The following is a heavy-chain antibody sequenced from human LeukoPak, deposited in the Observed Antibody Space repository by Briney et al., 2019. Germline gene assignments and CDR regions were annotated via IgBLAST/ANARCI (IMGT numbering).Heavy chain of an antibody. CDR1: GYTFTSYG. CDR2: ISAYNGNT. CDR3: AKNVGPRDYYDSSGYYPPGAFDI. D-gene: IGHD3-22*01. J-gene: IGHJ3*02. Sequence: ASVKVSCKASGYTFTSYGISWVRQAPGQGLEWMGWISAYNGNTNYAQKLQGRVTMTTDTSTSTAYMELRSLRSDDPAVYYCAKNVGPRDYYDSSGYYPPGAFDIGAKGKMVTVSS. V-gene: IGHV1-18*01.